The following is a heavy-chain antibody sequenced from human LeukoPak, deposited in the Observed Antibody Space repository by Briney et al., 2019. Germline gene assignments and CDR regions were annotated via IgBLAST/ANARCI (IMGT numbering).Heavy chain of an antibody. CDR1: GFTFSSFG. J-gene: IGHJ4*02. D-gene: IGHD3-22*01. CDR3: AKDLGMIVVQSYFDY. CDR2: IWYDGSNR. V-gene: IGHV3-33*06. Sequence: GRSLRLSCVASGFTFSSFGMHWVRQAPGKGLEWVAVIWYDGSNRFYSDSVKGRFTISRDNAKNTLYLQMNSLRAEDTAVNYCAKDLGMIVVQSYFDYWGQGTLVTVSS.